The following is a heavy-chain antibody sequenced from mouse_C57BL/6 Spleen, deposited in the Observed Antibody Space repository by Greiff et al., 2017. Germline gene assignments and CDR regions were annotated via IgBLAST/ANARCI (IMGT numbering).Heavy chain of an antibody. CDR1: GYSITSGYY. V-gene: IGHV3-6*01. CDR3: GPMYDYDWYFDV. D-gene: IGHD2-4*01. CDR2: ISYDGSN. Sequence: EVKVEESGPGLVKPSQSLSLSCSVTGYSITSGYYWNWIRQFPGNKLEWMGYISYDGSNNYNPSLKNRISITRDTSKNQFFLKLNSVTTEDTATYYCGPMYDYDWYFDVWGTGTTVTVSS. J-gene: IGHJ1*03.